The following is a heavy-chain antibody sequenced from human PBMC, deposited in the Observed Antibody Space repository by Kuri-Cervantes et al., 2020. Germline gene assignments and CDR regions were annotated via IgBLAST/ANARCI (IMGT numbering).Heavy chain of an antibody. J-gene: IGHJ4*02. Sequence: GESLKISCAASGFTFSSYWMSWVRQAPGKGLEWGAVISYDGSNKYYADSVKGRFTISRDNSKNTLYLQMNSLRAEDTAVYCCAKPTREPDSWGQGTLVTVSS. CDR1: GFTFSSYW. CDR3: AKPTREPDS. V-gene: IGHV3-30*18. CDR2: ISYDGSNK. D-gene: IGHD5-12*01.